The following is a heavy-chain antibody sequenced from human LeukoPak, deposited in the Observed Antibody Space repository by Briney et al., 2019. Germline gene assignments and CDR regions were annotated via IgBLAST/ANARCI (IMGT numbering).Heavy chain of an antibody. CDR1: GYTFTSYG. CDR2: ITAYNDNT. J-gene: IGHJ6*02. Sequence: ASVKVSCKASGYTFTSYGISWVRQAPGQGLEWMGWITAYNDNTNYAQKLQGRVTMTRDTSISTAYMELSRLRSDDTAVYYCARVDTAMDYYYYYGMDVWGQGTTVTVSS. CDR3: ARVDTAMDYYYYYGMDV. V-gene: IGHV1-18*01. D-gene: IGHD5-18*01.